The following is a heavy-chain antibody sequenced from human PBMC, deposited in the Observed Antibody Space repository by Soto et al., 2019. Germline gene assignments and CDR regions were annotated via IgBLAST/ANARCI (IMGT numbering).Heavy chain of an antibody. CDR1: GYGFTSYW. J-gene: IGHJ4*02. D-gene: IGHD3-3*01. Sequence: GESLKISCKGSGYGFTSYWISWVRQMPGKGLEWLGRIDPSDSDTRYRPSFQGQVTISADKSISSAYLQWSSLRASDTAMYYCARGGVSTRNFDYWGQGTSVTVSS. CDR2: IDPSDSDT. CDR3: ARGGVSTRNFDY. V-gene: IGHV5-10-1*04.